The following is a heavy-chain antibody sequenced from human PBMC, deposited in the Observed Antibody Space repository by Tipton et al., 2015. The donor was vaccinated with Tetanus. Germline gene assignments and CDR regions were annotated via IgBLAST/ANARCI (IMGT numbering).Heavy chain of an antibody. V-gene: IGHV3-9*01. Sequence: SLRLSCVASGFTFDDYAMHWVRQAPGKGLDWVSGITWNSGSTAYADSVKGRFTISRDNAKNSLYLQMNSLRAEDTALYYCAEDGNSGWSAFDYWGQGTLVTVSS. CDR1: GFTFDDYA. D-gene: IGHD6-19*01. CDR2: ITWNSGST. CDR3: AEDGNSGWSAFDY. J-gene: IGHJ4*02.